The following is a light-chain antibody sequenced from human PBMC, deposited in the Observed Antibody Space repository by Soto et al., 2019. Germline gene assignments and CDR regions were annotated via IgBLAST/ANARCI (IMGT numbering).Light chain of an antibody. CDR3: QQRSNWPT. CDR1: QSVSSH. V-gene: IGKV3-11*01. Sequence: IVLTQSPGTLSLSPGDRATLSCRASQSVSSHFAWYQQKSGQAPRLLIYDASKRATGIPARFSGSGSGTDFTLTISSLEPEDFAVYYCQQRSNWPTFGQGTRLEIK. CDR2: DAS. J-gene: IGKJ5*01.